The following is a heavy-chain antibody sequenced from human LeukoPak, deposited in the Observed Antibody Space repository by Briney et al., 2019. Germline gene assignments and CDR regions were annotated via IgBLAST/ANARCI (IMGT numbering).Heavy chain of an antibody. CDR3: AKHVGASTWAHFDY. Sequence: GESLKISCKGSGYSFTNYWIGWVRQMPGKGLEWLGIIYPVKSEVKYSPSFQGQVTISADKSISTAYLQWSSLRASDTAIYYCAKHVGASTWAHFDYWGQGTLVTVSS. CDR2: IYPVKSEV. J-gene: IGHJ4*02. D-gene: IGHD1-26*01. CDR1: GYSFTNYW. V-gene: IGHV5-51*01.